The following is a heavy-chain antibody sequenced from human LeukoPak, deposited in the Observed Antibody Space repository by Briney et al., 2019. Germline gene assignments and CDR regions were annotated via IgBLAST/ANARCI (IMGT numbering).Heavy chain of an antibody. CDR2: ISYDGSNK. CDR3: AKEACGGDCYPWDGMDV. Sequence: GGSLRLSCAAYGFTFSSYGMHWVRQAPGKGLEWVAVISYDGSNKYYADSVKGRFTISRDNSKNTLYLQMNSLRAEDTAVYYCAKEACGGDCYPWDGMDVWGQGTTVTVSS. J-gene: IGHJ6*02. V-gene: IGHV3-30*18. D-gene: IGHD2-21*02. CDR1: GFTFSSYG.